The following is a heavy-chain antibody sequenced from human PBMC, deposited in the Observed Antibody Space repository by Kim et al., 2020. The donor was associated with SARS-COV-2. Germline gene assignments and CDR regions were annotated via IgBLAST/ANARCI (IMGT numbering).Heavy chain of an antibody. CDR1: GGSISSYY. Sequence: SETLSLTCTVSGGSISSYYWSWIRQPPGKGLEWIGYIYYSGSTNYNPSLKSRVTISVDTSKNQFSLKLSSVTAADTAVYYCARGGSGSYYIYYYYGMDVWGQGTTVTVSS. V-gene: IGHV4-59*13. CDR3: ARGGSGSYYIYYYYGMDV. D-gene: IGHD3-10*01. CDR2: IYYSGST. J-gene: IGHJ6*02.